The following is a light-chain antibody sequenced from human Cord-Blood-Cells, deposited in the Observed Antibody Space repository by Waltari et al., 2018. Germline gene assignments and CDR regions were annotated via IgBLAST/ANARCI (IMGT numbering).Light chain of an antibody. V-gene: IGLV3-1*01. CDR2: QDS. CDR3: QARDSSTVV. Sequence: SYELTQPPSVSVSPGQTSSITCSGAKLGDKYACWYQQKPGQSPVLGIYQDSRRPSGIPGGFSGSTSGNTATLPLSGTQAMVEADDYCQARDSSTVVFGGGTKLTV. CDR1: KLGDKY. J-gene: IGLJ2*01.